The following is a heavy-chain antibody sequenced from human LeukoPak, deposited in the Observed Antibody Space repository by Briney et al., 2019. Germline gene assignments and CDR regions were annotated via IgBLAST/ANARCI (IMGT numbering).Heavy chain of an antibody. CDR2: IKSTGDGGTT. CDR3: AKVLNPAYFDF. CDR1: GFTFINYA. Sequence: GGSLRLSCAASGFTFINYAMHWVRQAPGKGLEWVGRIKSTGDGGTTNYAAPVKGRFTISRDDSQNTLYLQMNSLKTEDTAVYYCAKVLNPAYFDFWGQGTLVTVSS. J-gene: IGHJ4*02. V-gene: IGHV3-15*01.